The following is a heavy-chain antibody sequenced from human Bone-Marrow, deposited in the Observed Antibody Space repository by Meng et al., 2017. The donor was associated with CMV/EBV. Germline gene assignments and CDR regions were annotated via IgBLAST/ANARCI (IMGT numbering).Heavy chain of an antibody. D-gene: IGHD4-11*01. CDR3: AKDLGDYSNYEWVYYYYYYGMDV. Sequence: GESLKISCAASGFTFSSYVMHWVRQAPGKVLEWVAFIRYDGSNKYYADSVKGRFTISRDNSKNTLYLQMNSLRAEDTAVYYCAKDLGDYSNYEWVYYYYYYGMDVWGQGTMVTVSS. J-gene: IGHJ6*02. V-gene: IGHV3-30*02. CDR2: IRYDGSNK. CDR1: GFTFSSYV.